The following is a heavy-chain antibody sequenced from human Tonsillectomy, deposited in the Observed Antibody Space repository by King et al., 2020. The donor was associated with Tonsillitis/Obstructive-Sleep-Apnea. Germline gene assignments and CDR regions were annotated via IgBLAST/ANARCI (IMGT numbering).Heavy chain of an antibody. D-gene: IGHD6-6*01. CDR1: GGSISSYY. CDR3: ARYSSSSYFDY. V-gene: IGHV4-59*01. Sequence: HVQLQESGPGLVKPSETLSLTCTVSGGSISSYYWSWIRQPPGKGLEWIGYIYYSGSTNYNPSLKSRVTISVDTSKNQFSLKLSSVTAADTAVYYCARYSSSSYFDYWGPGTLVTVSS. J-gene: IGHJ4*02. CDR2: IYYSGST.